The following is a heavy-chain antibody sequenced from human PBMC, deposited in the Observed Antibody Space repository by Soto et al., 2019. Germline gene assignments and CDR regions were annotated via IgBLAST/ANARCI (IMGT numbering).Heavy chain of an antibody. CDR2: IYYSGST. CDR1: GGSVSSGSHY. V-gene: IGHV4-61*01. CDR3: ARGEYSSSSIDY. J-gene: IGHJ4*02. Sequence: PSETLSLTCTVSGGSVSSGSHYWSWIRQPPGKGLEWIGYIYYSGSTNYNPSLKSRVTISVDTSKNQFSLKLSSVTAADTAVYYCARGEYSSSSIDYWGQGTLVTVSS. D-gene: IGHD6-6*01.